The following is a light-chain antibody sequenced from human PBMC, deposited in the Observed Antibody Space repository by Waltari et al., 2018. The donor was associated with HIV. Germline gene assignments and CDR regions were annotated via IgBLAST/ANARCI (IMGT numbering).Light chain of an antibody. J-gene: IGLJ2*01. V-gene: IGLV2-8*01. CDR1: RRDVGAYNF. Sequence: QSALTQPPSASGSPGQSVTFSCTGTRRDVGAYNFVSGYQQHPGKAPKLRRYGVNRRPAGVRDRFAGSKSGNTASLTVAVLQADDEADYYCSSYAGPNHLLFGGGTKLTVL. CDR2: GVN. CDR3: SSYAGPNHLL.